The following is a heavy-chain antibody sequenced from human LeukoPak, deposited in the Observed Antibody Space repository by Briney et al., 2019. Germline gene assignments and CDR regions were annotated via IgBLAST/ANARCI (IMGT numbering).Heavy chain of an antibody. J-gene: IGHJ3*02. Sequence: GGSLRLSCAASGSTFSNYAMSWVRQAPGKGLEWLSYISGPGTTTKYADSVKGRFTISRDNDKNSLYLQMNSLRAEDTAVYYCARDWIWGQGTMVTVSS. CDR2: ISGPGTTT. CDR3: ARDWI. V-gene: IGHV3-48*01. CDR1: GSTFSNYA.